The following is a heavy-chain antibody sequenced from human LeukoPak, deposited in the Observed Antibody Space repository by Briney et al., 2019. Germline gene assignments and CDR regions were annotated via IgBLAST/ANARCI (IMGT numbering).Heavy chain of an antibody. Sequence: LSLTCAVYGGSFSGYYWSWIRQAPGKGLEWLSIVSGGGDITSYADSVKGRFTISRDNTRNSLFLQMNSLRAEDTAVYYCARDMDKLGDYYGMDVWGQGTTVIVSS. D-gene: IGHD3-16*01. CDR2: VSGGGDIT. J-gene: IGHJ6*02. CDR3: ARDMDKLGDYYGMDV. V-gene: IGHV3-11*01. CDR1: GGSFSGYY.